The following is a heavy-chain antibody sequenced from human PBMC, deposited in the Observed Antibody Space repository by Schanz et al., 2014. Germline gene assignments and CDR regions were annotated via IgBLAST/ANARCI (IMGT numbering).Heavy chain of an antibody. CDR3: AKDGPGGSGSYSADGGMDV. CDR2: ISGGGGTT. CDR1: GFNFSDYA. D-gene: IGHD3-10*01. Sequence: EVQLVESGGGLVKPGGFLRLSCAASGFNFSDYAMCWVRQAPGKGLEWVSAISGGGGTTYYTDSVKGRFTISRDNSKSTLYLQMNSLRAEDTAVYYCAKDGPGGSGSYSADGGMDVWGQGTTVTVSS. J-gene: IGHJ6*02. V-gene: IGHV3-23*04.